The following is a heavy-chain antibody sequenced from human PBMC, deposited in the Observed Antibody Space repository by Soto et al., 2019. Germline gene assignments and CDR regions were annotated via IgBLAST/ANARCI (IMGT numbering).Heavy chain of an antibody. V-gene: IGHV3-23*01. CDR3: ARDLVGYSSGSSN. CDR2: ISGSAGST. CDR1: GFTFSSYA. D-gene: IGHD6-19*01. J-gene: IGHJ4*02. Sequence: EVQLLESGGGLVQPGGSLRLSCAASGFTFSSYAMSWVRQAPGKGLEWVSAISGSAGSTYYADSVKGRFTISRDNSKHTLYLQMNSLRAEDAAVYYCARDLVGYSSGSSNWGQGALVTVSS.